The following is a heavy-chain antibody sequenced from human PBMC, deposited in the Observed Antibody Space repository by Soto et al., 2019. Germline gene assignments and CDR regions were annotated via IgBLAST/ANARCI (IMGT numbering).Heavy chain of an antibody. J-gene: IGHJ5*02. Sequence: TSETLSLTCTVSGGSISSGDYYWSWIRQPPGKGLEWIGYIYYSGSTYYNPSLKSRVTISVDTSKNQFSLKLSSVTAADTAVYYCARGLLDSRGTWFDPWGQGTLVTVSS. CDR2: IYYSGST. CDR3: ARGLLDSRGTWFDP. D-gene: IGHD1-1*01. CDR1: GGSISSGDYY. V-gene: IGHV4-30-4*01.